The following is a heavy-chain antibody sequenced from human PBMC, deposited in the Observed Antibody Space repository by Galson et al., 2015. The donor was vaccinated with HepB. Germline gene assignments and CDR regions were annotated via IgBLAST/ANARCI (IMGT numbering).Heavy chain of an antibody. CDR3: ARGLPSKMVQGVISY. D-gene: IGHD3-10*01. J-gene: IGHJ4*02. CDR1: GFTFSSYW. V-gene: IGHV3-7*01. CDR2: IKQDGSEK. Sequence: SLRLSCAASGFTFSSYWMSWVRQAPGKGLEWVANIKQDGSEKYYVDSVKGRFTISRDNAKNSLYLQMNSLRAEDTAVYYCARGLPSKMVQGVISYWGQGTLVTVSS.